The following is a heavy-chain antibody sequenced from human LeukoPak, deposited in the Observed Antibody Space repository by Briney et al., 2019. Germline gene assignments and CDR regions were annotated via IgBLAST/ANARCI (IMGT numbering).Heavy chain of an antibody. V-gene: IGHV3-74*01. Sequence: GGSLRLSCAASGFTFKLYWMHWVRQVPGKRPVWVTRINDDGSDTIYADSVRGRFTISRDDAKNTVYLQMNNLRAEDTAVYYCVRGGPSTWSWGQGTLVTVSS. CDR1: GFTFKLYW. CDR3: VRGGPSTWS. CDR2: INDDGSDT. J-gene: IGHJ5*02. D-gene: IGHD2-15*01.